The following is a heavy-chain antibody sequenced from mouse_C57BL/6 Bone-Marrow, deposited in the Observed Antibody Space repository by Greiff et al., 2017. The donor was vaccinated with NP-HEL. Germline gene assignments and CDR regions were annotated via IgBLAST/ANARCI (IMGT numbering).Heavy chain of an antibody. J-gene: IGHJ1*03. Sequence: VKLQESGAELVRPGASVTLSCKASGYTFTDYEMHWVKQTPVHGLEWIGAIDPETGGTAYNQKFKGKAILTADKSSSTAYMELRSLTSEDSAVYYCTRHYYGSSYWYFDVWGTGTTVTVSS. D-gene: IGHD1-1*01. CDR2: IDPETGGT. CDR1: GYTFTDYE. V-gene: IGHV1-15*01. CDR3: TRHYYGSSYWYFDV.